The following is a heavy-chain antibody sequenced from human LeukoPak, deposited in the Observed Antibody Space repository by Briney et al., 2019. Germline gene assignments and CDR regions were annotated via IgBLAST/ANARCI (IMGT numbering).Heavy chain of an antibody. CDR2: MNPNSGNT. CDR3: ARGKRYCSSTSCYDIDY. Sequence: ASVKVSXKASGYTFTSYDINWVRQATGQGLEWMGWMNPNSGNTGYAQKFQGRVTITRNTSISTAYMELSSLRSEDTAVYYCARGKRYCSSTSCYDIDYWGQGTLVTVSS. CDR1: GYTFTSYD. D-gene: IGHD2-2*01. J-gene: IGHJ4*02. V-gene: IGHV1-8*03.